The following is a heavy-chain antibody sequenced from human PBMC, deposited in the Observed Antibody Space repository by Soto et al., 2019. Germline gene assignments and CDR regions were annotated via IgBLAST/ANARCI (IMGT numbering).Heavy chain of an antibody. D-gene: IGHD3-22*01. V-gene: IGHV3-9*01. J-gene: IGHJ6*02. CDR3: AKDGGRARDYYDSSGYPPYYYYYYGMDV. CDR1: GFTFDDYA. CDR2: ISWNSGSI. Sequence: GGSLRLSCAASGFTFDDYAMHWVRQAPGKGLEWVSGISWNSGSIGYADSVKGRFTISRDNSKNTLYLQMNSLRAEDTAVYYCAKDGGRARDYYDSSGYPPYYYYYYGMDVWGQGTTVTVSS.